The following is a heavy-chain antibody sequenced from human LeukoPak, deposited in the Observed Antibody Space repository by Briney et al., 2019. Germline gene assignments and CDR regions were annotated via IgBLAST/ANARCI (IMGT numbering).Heavy chain of an antibody. D-gene: IGHD3-10*01. V-gene: IGHV3-13*01. CDR1: GFTFSSYD. CDR3: ARWGGGNMVRGVSPVYYYYGMDV. Sequence: GGSLRLSCAASGFTFSSYDMHWVRHATGKGLEWVSAIGTAGDTYYPGSVKGRFTISRENANNSLYLQMNSLRAGDTAVYYCARWGGGNMVRGVSPVYYYYGMDVWGQGTTVTVSS. CDR2: IGTAGDT. J-gene: IGHJ6*02.